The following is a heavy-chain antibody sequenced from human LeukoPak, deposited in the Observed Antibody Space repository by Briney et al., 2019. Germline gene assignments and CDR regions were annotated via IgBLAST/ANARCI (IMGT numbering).Heavy chain of an antibody. CDR3: AADPSYSSGYRYYFDY. J-gene: IGHJ4*02. Sequence: ASVKVSCKTSGFTFISSAVQWVRQARGQRLEWIGWIVVGSGNTNYAQKFQERVTITRDMSTSTAYMELSSLRSEDTAVYYCAADPSYSSGYRYYFDYWGQGTLVTVSS. V-gene: IGHV1-58*01. CDR1: GFTFISSA. D-gene: IGHD3-22*01. CDR2: IVVGSGNT.